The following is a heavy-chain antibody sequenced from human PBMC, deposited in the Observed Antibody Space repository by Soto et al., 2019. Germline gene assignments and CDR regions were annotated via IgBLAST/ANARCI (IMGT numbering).Heavy chain of an antibody. J-gene: IGHJ5*01. CDR3: TRAYGAETFDF. CDR2: MNPNSGNT. Sequence: ASVKVSCKASGYTFNNYDIHWVRQAPGHGLEWMGWMNPNSGNTGYAQNFRGRVTMTQNTAIGTAYMELSSLRSDDTATHYCTRAYGAETFDFWGQGTRVTAPQ. D-gene: IGHD3-10*01. V-gene: IGHV1-8*02. CDR1: GYTFNNYD.